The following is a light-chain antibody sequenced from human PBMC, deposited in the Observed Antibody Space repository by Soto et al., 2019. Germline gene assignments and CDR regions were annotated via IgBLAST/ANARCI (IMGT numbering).Light chain of an antibody. CDR1: ESLVHSDGKTY. CDR2: QIS. V-gene: IGKV2-24*01. CDR3: MQASQLRT. Sequence: IVLTQTPLSSAVTLGQPASFSCESSESLVHSDGKTYLGWLHLRPGQPPRLLIYQISKRPPGVPDRFSGSGAGTNFTLKISRVEPEDVGIFYCMQASQLRTFGQGPKVEIK. J-gene: IGKJ1*01.